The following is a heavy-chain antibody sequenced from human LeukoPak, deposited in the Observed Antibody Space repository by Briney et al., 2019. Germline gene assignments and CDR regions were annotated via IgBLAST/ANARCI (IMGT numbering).Heavy chain of an antibody. CDR2: MNPNSGNT. CDR3: ARDIVVVPAAPYYYYMDV. D-gene: IGHD2-2*01. J-gene: IGHJ6*03. CDR1: GYTFTSYD. V-gene: IGHV1-8*01. Sequence: ASVKVSCKASGYTFTSYDINWVRQATGQGLEWMGWMNPNSGNTGYAQKFQGRVTMTRNTSISTAYMELSSLRSEDTAVYYCARDIVVVPAAPYYYYMDVWGKGTTVTVSS.